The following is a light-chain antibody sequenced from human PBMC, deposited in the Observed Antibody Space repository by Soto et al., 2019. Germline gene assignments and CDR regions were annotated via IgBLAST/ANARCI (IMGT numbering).Light chain of an antibody. CDR3: QQYNNWPPVYT. Sequence: EIVMTQSPATLSVSPGERATLSCRAIQSVSSNLAGYQQKPGQAPRLLIYGASTRAPGIPARFSGSGSGTEFTLTISSLQSEDFAVYYCQQYNNWPPVYTFGQGTKLEIK. CDR1: QSVSSN. J-gene: IGKJ2*01. CDR2: GAS. V-gene: IGKV3-15*01.